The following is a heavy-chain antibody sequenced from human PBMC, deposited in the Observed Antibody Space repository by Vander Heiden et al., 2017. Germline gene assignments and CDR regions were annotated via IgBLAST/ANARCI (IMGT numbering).Heavy chain of an antibody. V-gene: IGHV1-69*01. CDR3: ARRQRELSLSSSFDY. D-gene: IGHD1-26*01. CDR1: GGTFSSYA. CDR2: IIHIFGTA. J-gene: IGHJ4*02. Sequence: QVQLVQSGAEVKKPGSSVKVSCKASGGTFSSYAISWVRQAPGQGLEWMGGIIHIFGTANYAQKFQGRVTITADESTSTAYMELSRLRSEDKAVYYCARRQRELSLSSSFDYWGQGTLVTVSS.